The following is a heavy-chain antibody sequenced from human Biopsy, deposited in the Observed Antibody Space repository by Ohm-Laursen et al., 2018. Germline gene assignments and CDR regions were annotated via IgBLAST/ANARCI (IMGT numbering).Heavy chain of an antibody. CDR3: ARESDSSGYYYRDY. Sequence: SDTLSLTWVVYGGSFTGYYWSWIRQPPGKGLEWIGEINHSGSTNYNPSLKSRVTISLDTSKNQLSLKLSSVTAADTAVYYCARESDSSGYYYRDYWGQGTLVTVSS. D-gene: IGHD3-22*01. CDR1: GGSFTGYY. V-gene: IGHV4-34*01. J-gene: IGHJ4*02. CDR2: INHSGST.